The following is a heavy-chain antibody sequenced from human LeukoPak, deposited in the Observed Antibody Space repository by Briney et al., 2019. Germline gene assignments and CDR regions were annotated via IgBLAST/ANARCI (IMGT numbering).Heavy chain of an antibody. J-gene: IGHJ4*02. CDR2: IFGSGGSA. CDR1: GFTFSSYA. V-gene: IGHV3-23*01. Sequence: GGSLRLSCTASGFTFSSYAMYWVRQAPGKGLEWVAGIFGSGGSAHYADSVKGRFTISRDNSQNTVDLQINSLRAEDTAVYYCGKTTTGYSSGRNPAWPVDYWGQGTLVTVSS. D-gene: IGHD6-19*01. CDR3: GKTTTGYSSGRNPAWPVDY.